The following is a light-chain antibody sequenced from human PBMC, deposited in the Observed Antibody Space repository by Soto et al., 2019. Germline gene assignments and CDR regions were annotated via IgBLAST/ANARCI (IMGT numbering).Light chain of an antibody. CDR2: DVS. J-gene: IGLJ3*02. CDR1: SSDVGGYDY. V-gene: IGLV2-14*01. CDR3: CSYTSSGTWV. Sequence: QSALTQPASVSGSPGQSNTISCTGTSSDVGGYDYVSWYQQHPGIAPKLMIYDVSNLPSGVSSRFSGSKSGKTASLTISGLQAEDEADYYCCSYTSSGTWVFGGGTKVTVL.